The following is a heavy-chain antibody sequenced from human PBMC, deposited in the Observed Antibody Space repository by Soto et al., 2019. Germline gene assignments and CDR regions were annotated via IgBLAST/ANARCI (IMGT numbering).Heavy chain of an antibody. Sequence: QLQLQESGSGLVKPSQTLSLTCAVSGGSISSGGYSWSWIRQPPGKVLEWIGYIYHSGSTYYNQSLKSRVTISVDRSTNQFSLKLSSVTAADTAVYYCAAGGGLPRYYWGQGTLVTVSS. V-gene: IGHV4-30-2*01. CDR3: AAGGGLPRYY. D-gene: IGHD5-12*01. J-gene: IGHJ4*02. CDR2: IYHSGST. CDR1: GGSISSGGYS.